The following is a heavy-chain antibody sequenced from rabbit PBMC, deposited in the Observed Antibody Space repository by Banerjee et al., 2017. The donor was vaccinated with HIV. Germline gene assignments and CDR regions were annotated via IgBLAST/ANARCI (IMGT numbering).Heavy chain of an antibody. D-gene: IGHD1-1*01. V-gene: IGHV1S40*01. Sequence: QSLEESGGDLVKPGASLTLTCTASGFSFSSSYYMCWVRQAPGKGLEWIGCIYAGSGNTYYASWAKGRFTISETSSTTVTLQMTSLTGADTATYFCASGSGGYAFDLWGPGTLVTVS. CDR1: GFSFSSSYY. CDR3: ASGSGGYAFDL. J-gene: IGHJ4*01. CDR2: IYAGSGNT.